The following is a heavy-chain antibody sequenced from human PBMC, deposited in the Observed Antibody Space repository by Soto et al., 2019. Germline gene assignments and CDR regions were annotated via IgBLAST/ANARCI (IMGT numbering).Heavy chain of an antibody. CDR1: GFTFSSYS. Sequence: PGGSLRLSCAASGFTFSSYSMNWVRQAPGKGLEWVSYISSSGSTIYYADSVKGRFTISRDNAKNSLYLQMNSLRDEDTAVYYCARDPGGSYLAVWYYGMDVWGQGTTVTVSS. J-gene: IGHJ6*02. CDR3: ARDPGGSYLAVWYYGMDV. V-gene: IGHV3-48*02. D-gene: IGHD1-26*01. CDR2: ISSSGSTI.